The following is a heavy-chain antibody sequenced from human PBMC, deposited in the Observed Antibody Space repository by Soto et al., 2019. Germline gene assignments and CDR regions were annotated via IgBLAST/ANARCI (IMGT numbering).Heavy chain of an antibody. J-gene: IGHJ4*02. CDR3: ARTAVEVGAISFDH. D-gene: IGHD1-26*01. Sequence: TSETLSLTCTVSGVSISSGDYYWSWFRQPPGKGMEGIGYIYYSGSTYDNPSLKSRVSISLDTCKNQFYLNLSSVTAADAAVYYCARTAVEVGAISFDHWGQ. CDR1: GVSISSGDYY. CDR2: IYYSGST. V-gene: IGHV4-30-4*01.